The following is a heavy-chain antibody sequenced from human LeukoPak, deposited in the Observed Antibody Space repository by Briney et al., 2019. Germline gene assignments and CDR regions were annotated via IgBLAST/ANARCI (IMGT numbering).Heavy chain of an antibody. Sequence: GASVKVSCTASGYTFTSYGISWMRQAPGQGLEWMGIINPSGGSTSYAQKFQGRVTMTRDTSTSTVYMELSSLRSEDTAVYYCLRERLVKNWFDPWGQGTLVTVSS. V-gene: IGHV1-46*01. CDR2: INPSGGST. CDR1: GYTFTSYG. J-gene: IGHJ5*02. CDR3: LRERLVKNWFDP. D-gene: IGHD4-23*01.